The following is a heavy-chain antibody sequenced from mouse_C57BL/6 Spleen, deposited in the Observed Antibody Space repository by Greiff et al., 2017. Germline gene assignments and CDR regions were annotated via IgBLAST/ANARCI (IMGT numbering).Heavy chain of an antibody. V-gene: IGHV1-18*01. CDR2: INPNNGGT. D-gene: IGHD3-2*02. CDR3: ASLDSSGYSAWFAY. CDR1: GYTFTDYN. J-gene: IGHJ3*01. Sequence: EVQLQQSGPELVKPGASVKIPCKASGYTFTDYNMDWVKQSHGKSLEWIGDINPNNGGTIYNQKFKGKATLTVDKSSSTAYMELRSLTSEDTAVYYCASLDSSGYSAWFAYWGQGTLVTVSA.